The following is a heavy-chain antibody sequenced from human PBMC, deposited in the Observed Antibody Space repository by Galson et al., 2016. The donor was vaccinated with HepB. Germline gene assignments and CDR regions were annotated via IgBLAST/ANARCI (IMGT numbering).Heavy chain of an antibody. CDR1: GFTFSNYA. D-gene: IGHD5/OR15-5a*01. Sequence: SLRLSCAVSGFTFSNYAMNWVRQAPGKGLGWVSSITGSGGSTYYADSVKGRFTISSDNSRNTLYLRMNSLRAEDTAVYYCATGPYNSVWYVLNYWGQGTLVTVSS. CDR3: ATGPYNSVWYVLNY. CDR2: ITGSGGST. J-gene: IGHJ4*02. V-gene: IGHV3-23*01.